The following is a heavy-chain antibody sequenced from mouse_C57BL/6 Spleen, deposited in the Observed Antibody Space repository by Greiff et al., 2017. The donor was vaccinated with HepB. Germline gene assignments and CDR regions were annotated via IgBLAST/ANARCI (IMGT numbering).Heavy chain of an antibody. CDR2: ISDGGSYT. V-gene: IGHV5-4*01. CDR3: ARDRHYYGSGYFDV. CDR1: GFTFSSYA. Sequence: EVQGVESGGGLVKPGGSLKLSCAASGFTFSSYAMSWVRQTPEKRLEWVATISDGGSYTYYPDNVKGRFTISRDNAKNNLYLQMSNLKSEDTAMYYCARDRHYYGSGYFDVWGTGTTVTVSS. D-gene: IGHD1-1*01. J-gene: IGHJ1*03.